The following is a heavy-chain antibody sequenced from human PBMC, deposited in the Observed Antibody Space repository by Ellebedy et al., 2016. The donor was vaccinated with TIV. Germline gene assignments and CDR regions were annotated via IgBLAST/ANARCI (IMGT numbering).Heavy chain of an antibody. V-gene: IGHV5-51*01. Sequence: ASVKVSCKASGYSFTSYWIGWVRQMPGKGLEWMGIIYPGDSDTRYSPSFQGQVTISADKSITTAYLQWSSLKASDTAMYYCGRLGYSSFGGDYWGQGTLVTVSS. CDR3: GRLGYSSFGGDY. J-gene: IGHJ4*02. D-gene: IGHD6-19*01. CDR2: IYPGDSDT. CDR1: GYSFTSYW.